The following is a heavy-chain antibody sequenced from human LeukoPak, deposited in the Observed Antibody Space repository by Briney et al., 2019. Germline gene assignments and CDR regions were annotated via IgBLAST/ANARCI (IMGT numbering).Heavy chain of an antibody. J-gene: IGHJ4*02. Sequence: SETLSLTCTVSGGSISSSSYYWGWIRQPPGKGLEWIGSIYYSRSTYYNPSLKSRVTISVDTSKNQFSLKLSSVTAADTAVYYCGRHADIVVVVDWGQGTLVTVSS. V-gene: IGHV4-39*01. CDR3: GRHADIVVVVD. CDR2: IYYSRST. CDR1: GGSISSSSYY. D-gene: IGHD2-15*01.